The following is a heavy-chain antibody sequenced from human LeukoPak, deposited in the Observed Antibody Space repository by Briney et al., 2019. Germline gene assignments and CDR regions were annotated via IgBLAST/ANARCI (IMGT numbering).Heavy chain of an antibody. J-gene: IGHJ4*02. Sequence: TPSETLSLTCTLSGGSISSYYWSSIRQPAGKGLEWIGRIYTSGSTSYNPSLKSRVTMSVDTSKNQFSLKLSSVTAADTAVYYCARDAYGSGSYYLGFDYWGQGTLVTVSS. CDR2: IYTSGST. CDR1: GGSISSYY. CDR3: ARDAYGSGSYYLGFDY. D-gene: IGHD3-10*01. V-gene: IGHV4-4*07.